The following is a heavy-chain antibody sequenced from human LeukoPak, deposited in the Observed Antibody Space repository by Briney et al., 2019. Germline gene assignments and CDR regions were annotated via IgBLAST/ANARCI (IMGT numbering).Heavy chain of an antibody. J-gene: IGHJ4*02. CDR1: GFTFTNNG. CDR2: IKEDGSQK. D-gene: IGHD1-26*01. CDR3: ATGGPMGAS. Sequence: GGSLRLSCAASGFTFTNNGIHWVRQAPGKGLEWVADIKEDGSQKDYVGSVRGRFTISRDNARNSLYLHMNSLRVDDTAVYYCATGGPMGASWGQGTLVIVSA. V-gene: IGHV3-7*01.